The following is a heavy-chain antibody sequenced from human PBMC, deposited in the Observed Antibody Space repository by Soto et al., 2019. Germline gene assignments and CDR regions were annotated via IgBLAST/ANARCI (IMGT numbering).Heavy chain of an antibody. V-gene: IGHV1-69*13. J-gene: IGHJ5*02. CDR3: ARGGGYCSGGSCYSTSPFDP. CDR2: IIPIFGTA. Sequence: SVKVSCKASGGTFSSYAISWVRQAPGQGLEWMGGIIPIFGTANYAQKFQGRVTITADESTSTAYMELSSLRSEDTAVYYFARGGGYCSGGSCYSTSPFDPWGQGTLVTVSS. CDR1: GGTFSSYA. D-gene: IGHD2-15*01.